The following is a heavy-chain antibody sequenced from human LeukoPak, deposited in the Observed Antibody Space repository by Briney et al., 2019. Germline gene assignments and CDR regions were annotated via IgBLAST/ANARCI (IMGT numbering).Heavy chain of an antibody. D-gene: IGHD4-17*01. CDR3: ANRSYGDEPLHF. CDR2: LSGSGGGT. V-gene: IGHV3-23*01. J-gene: IGHJ4*02. Sequence: PGGSLRLFRAVSGITLRHYGMSWVRGAPGRGLEEVAGLSGSGGGTNYAQSVKGRFTITRDKPKNTLYLQMSSPRAEDTAVYYCANRSYGDEPLHFWGQGTLVTVSS. CDR1: GITLRHYG.